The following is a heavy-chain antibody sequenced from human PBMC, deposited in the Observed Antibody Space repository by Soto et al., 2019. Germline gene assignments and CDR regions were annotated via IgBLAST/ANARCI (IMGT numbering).Heavy chain of an antibody. D-gene: IGHD2-8*02. CDR3: AKETATGGGAFDI. V-gene: IGHV3-23*01. CDR1: GFIFTSYD. Sequence: PGGSLRLSCAASGFIFTSYDMSWVRQAPGKGLEWVSTILVGGSTHYEDSVKGRFTISRDRSKNTVYLQMNSLTAGDTAVYYCAKETATGGGAFDICGQGTMVTVSS. J-gene: IGHJ3*02. CDR2: ILVGGST.